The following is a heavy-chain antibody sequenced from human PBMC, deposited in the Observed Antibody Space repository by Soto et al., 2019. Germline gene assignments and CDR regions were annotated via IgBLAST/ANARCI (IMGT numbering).Heavy chain of an antibody. V-gene: IGHV1-69*02. Sequence: QVQLVQSGAEVKKPGSSVKVSCKASGCTFSSYTISWVRQAPGQGLEWMGRIIPILGIANYAQKFQGRVTITADKSTSTAYMELSSLRSEDTAVYYCARTGSTLAAFDIWGQGTMVTVSS. CDR2: IIPILGIA. CDR1: GCTFSSYT. J-gene: IGHJ3*02. CDR3: ARTGSTLAAFDI.